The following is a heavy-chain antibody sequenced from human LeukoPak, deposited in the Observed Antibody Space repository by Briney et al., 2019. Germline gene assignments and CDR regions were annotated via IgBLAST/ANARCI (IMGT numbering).Heavy chain of an antibody. CDR2: ISYDGSNK. J-gene: IGHJ4*02. V-gene: IGHV3-30-3*01. Sequence: GRSLRLSCAASGFTFSSYAMHWVRQAPGKGLEWVAVISYDGSNKYYADSVKGRFPISRDNSKNTLYLQMNSLRAEDTAVYYCASTMSSIFVPGGYFDYWGQGTLVTVSS. CDR1: GFTFSSYA. D-gene: IGHD3-3*01. CDR3: ASTMSSIFVPGGYFDY.